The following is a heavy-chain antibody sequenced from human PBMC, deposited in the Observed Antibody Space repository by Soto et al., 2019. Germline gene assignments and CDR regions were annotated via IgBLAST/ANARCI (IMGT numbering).Heavy chain of an antibody. V-gene: IGHV1-2*04. J-gene: IGHJ5*02. CDR3: ARGVGTSWFDP. CDR1: GYTFTDHY. D-gene: IGHD2-2*01. Sequence: QVQLVQSGAEVEKPGASVKVSCKTSGYTFTDHYIHWVRQAPGQGLEWIGWINSNSGGTNYAQKFRGWVTMTRDTSIRIAYMELSRLRSDDTAVYYCARGVGTSWFDPWGQGSLVTVSS. CDR2: INSNSGGT.